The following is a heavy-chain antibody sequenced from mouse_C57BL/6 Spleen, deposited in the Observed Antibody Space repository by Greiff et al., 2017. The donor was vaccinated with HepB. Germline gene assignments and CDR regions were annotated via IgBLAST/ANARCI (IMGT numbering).Heavy chain of an antibody. D-gene: IGHD2-5*01. CDR1: GYTFTSYG. Sequence: QVHVKQSGAELARPGASVKLSCKASGYTFTSYGISWVKQRTGQGLEWIGEIYPRSGNTYYNEKFKGKATLTADKSSSTAYMELRSLTSEDSAVYFCARWGAYSNLFAYWGQGTLVTVSA. CDR2: IYPRSGNT. CDR3: ARWGAYSNLFAY. V-gene: IGHV1-81*01. J-gene: IGHJ3*01.